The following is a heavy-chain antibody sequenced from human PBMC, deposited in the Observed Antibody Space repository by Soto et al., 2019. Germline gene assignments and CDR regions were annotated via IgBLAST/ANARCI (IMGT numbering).Heavy chain of an antibody. J-gene: IGHJ6*03. CDR1: GYTFTGYY. V-gene: IGHV1-2*04. CDR2: INPNSGGT. CDR3: ARANGLQAANVAFGLYYMDV. D-gene: IGHD2-2*01. Sequence: ASVKVSCKASGYTFTGYYMHWVRQAPGQGLEWMGWINPNSGGTNYAQKFQGWVTMTRDTSISTAYMELSRLRSDDTAAYYCARANGLQAANVAFGLYYMDVWGKGTTVTVSS.